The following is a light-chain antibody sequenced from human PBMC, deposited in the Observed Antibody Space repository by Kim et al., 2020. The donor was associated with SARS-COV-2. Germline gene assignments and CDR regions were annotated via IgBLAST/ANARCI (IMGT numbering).Light chain of an antibody. J-gene: IGLJ3*02. CDR3: QSADSSGTYWM. CDR1: ALPKQY. V-gene: IGLV3-25*03. Sequence: PGQTARITCSGGALPKQYAYWYQQKPGQAPVLVIYKDSERPSGIPERFSVSSSGTTVTLTISGVQAEDEADYYCQSADSSGTYWMFGGGTQLTVL. CDR2: KDS.